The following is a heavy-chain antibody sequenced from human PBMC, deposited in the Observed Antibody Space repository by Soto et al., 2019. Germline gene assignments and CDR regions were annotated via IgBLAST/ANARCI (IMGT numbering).Heavy chain of an antibody. CDR2: INPNSGGT. Sequence: SVKVSCEASGYSFTGYYMHWVRQAPGQGLERMGWINPNSGGTNYAQKFQGWVTMTRDTSISTAYMELSRLRSDDTAVYYCARGSVVAATLDAFDIWGQGTMVTVSS. V-gene: IGHV1-2*04. D-gene: IGHD2-15*01. J-gene: IGHJ3*02. CDR1: GYSFTGYY. CDR3: ARGSVVAATLDAFDI.